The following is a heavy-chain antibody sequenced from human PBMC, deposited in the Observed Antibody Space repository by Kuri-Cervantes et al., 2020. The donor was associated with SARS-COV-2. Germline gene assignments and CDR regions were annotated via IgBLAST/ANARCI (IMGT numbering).Heavy chain of an antibody. CDR3: ARDPGIVVPAAIPGAFDI. CDR1: GFTFSSYW. V-gene: IGHV3-7*01. Sequence: GESLKISRAASGFTFSSYWMTWVRQAPGKGLDWVANVRQDGRDKYYGDSVKGRFTISRDNTKNSLYLQMNSLRAEDTAVYYCARDPGIVVPAAIPGAFDIWGQGTMVTVSS. J-gene: IGHJ3*02. CDR2: VRQDGRDK. D-gene: IGHD2-2*01.